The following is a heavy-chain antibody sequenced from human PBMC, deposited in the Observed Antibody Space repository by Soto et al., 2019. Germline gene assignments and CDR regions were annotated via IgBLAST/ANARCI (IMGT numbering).Heavy chain of an antibody. V-gene: IGHV4-39*01. CDR1: GGSISSYY. CDR3: VSQRTSVLTQAYFDY. Sequence: SETLSLTCTVSGGSISSYYWGWIRQSPGKGLEWIGSVYYRGRSYSKSSVKSRVTISVDTSKNQFSLNLNSVTASDTAVYFCVSQRTSVLTQAYFDYWGPGALVTVSS. D-gene: IGHD2-8*01. CDR2: VYYRGRS. J-gene: IGHJ4*02.